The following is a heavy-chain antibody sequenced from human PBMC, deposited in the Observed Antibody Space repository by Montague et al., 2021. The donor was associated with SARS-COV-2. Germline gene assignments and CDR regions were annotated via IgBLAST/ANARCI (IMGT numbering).Heavy chain of an antibody. V-gene: IGHV4-34*01. CDR1: SGSFSGYY. CDR2: TNHTGSA. Sequence: SETLSLTCAVYSGSFSGYYWTWIRQPPGKGLEWIGETNHTGSATYNPSLRGRVTLSIDTSKNQFSLNLQSVTAADTAVYFCARGQVTISGVLIFIYAAGHLDGWGPGTSVTVSS. CDR3: ARGQVTISGVLIFIYAAGHLDG. J-gene: IGHJ6*02. D-gene: IGHD3-3*01.